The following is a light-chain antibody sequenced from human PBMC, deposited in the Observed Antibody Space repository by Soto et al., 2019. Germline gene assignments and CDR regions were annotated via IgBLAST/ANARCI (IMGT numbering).Light chain of an antibody. CDR3: QQFYNLPYT. J-gene: IGKJ2*01. CDR2: DAS. CDR1: QEISNY. Sequence: DIQMTQSPSSLSASVGDRVTITCQASQEISNYENWYQQKPGKAPNLLVYDASNLQSAVPSRFSGSGSGTVFTFTISSLQPEDIATYFCQQFYNLPYTFGQGTKLQIK. V-gene: IGKV1-33*01.